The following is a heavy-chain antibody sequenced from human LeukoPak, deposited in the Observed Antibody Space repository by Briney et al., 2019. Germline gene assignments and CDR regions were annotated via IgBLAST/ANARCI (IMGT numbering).Heavy chain of an antibody. V-gene: IGHV3-20*04. CDR1: GFTFDDYG. Sequence: GGSLRLSCAASGFTFDDYGMSWVRQAPGKGLEWVSGINWNGGSTGYADSVKGRFTISRDNAENSLYLQMNSLRAEDTALYYCARDPSGSYSSWFDPWGQGTLVTVSS. CDR3: ARDPSGSYSSWFDP. D-gene: IGHD1-26*01. CDR2: INWNGGST. J-gene: IGHJ5*02.